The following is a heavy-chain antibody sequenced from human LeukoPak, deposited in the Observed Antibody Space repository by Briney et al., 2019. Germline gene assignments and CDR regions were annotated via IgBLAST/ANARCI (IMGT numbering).Heavy chain of an antibody. D-gene: IGHD3-10*01. J-gene: IGHJ4*02. Sequence: PGGSLRLSFAASGFTFSSYEMNWVRQAPGKGLEWVSYISSSGSTIYYADSVKGRFTISRDNAKKSLYLQMDSLRAEDTAVYYCARDGGDYGSGSYYAYWGQGTLVTVSS. CDR3: ARDGGDYGSGSYYAY. CDR1: GFTFSSYE. CDR2: ISSSGSTI. V-gene: IGHV3-48*03.